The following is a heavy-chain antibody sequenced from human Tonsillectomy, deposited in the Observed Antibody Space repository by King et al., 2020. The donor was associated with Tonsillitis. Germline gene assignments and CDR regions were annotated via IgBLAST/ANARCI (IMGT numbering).Heavy chain of an antibody. Sequence: MQLQESGPGLVKPSETLSLTCTVSGYSISSGYYWGWIRQPPGKGLEWIGSIYHSGSTYYNPSLKSRVTISVDTSKNQFSLKLSSVTAADTAVYYCARDFGYCSSTSCSNDAFDIWGQGTMVTVSS. CDR3: ARDFGYCSSTSCSNDAFDI. CDR2: IYHSGST. CDR1: GYSISSGYY. D-gene: IGHD2-2*03. J-gene: IGHJ3*02. V-gene: IGHV4-38-2*02.